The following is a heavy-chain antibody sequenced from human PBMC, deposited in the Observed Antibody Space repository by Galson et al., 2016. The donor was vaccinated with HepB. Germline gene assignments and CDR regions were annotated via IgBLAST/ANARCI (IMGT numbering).Heavy chain of an antibody. Sequence: SLRLSCAASRFTFGAYWMSWVRQAPGKGLEWVSGVNWNGGTTGYADSVKGRFTISRDNAKNSLYLQMNSLRAEDTALYHCVRNRATYYYYVLDVWGQGTTVTVSS. V-gene: IGHV3-20*01. CDR2: VNWNGGTT. CDR3: VRNRATYYYYVLDV. J-gene: IGHJ6*02. CDR1: RFTFGAYW.